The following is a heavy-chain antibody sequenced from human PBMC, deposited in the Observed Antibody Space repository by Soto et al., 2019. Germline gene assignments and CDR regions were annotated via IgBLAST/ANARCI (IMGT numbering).Heavy chain of an antibody. CDR2: ISYDGSNK. CDR1: GFTFSSYA. J-gene: IGHJ4*02. V-gene: IGHV3-30-3*01. Sequence: QVQLVESGGGVVQPGRSLRLSCAASGFTFSSYAMHWVRQAPGKGLEWVAVISYDGSNKYYADSVKGLFTISRDNSKNTLYLQMNSLRAEDTAVYYCARGVVVAAPKFIDLDYWGQGTLVTVSS. CDR3: ARGVVVAAPKFIDLDY. D-gene: IGHD2-15*01.